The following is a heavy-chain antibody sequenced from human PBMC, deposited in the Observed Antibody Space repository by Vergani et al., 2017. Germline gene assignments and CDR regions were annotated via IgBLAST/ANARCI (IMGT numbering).Heavy chain of an antibody. CDR3: ARGGRRYFDL. V-gene: IGHV4-34*01. J-gene: IGHJ2*01. Sequence: QVQLQQWGAGLLKPSETLSLTCAVYGGSFSGYYWSWIRQPPGKGLEWIGEIYHSGSTNYNPSLKSRVTISVDTSKNQFSLKLSSVTAADTAVYYCARGGRRYFDLWGRGTLVTVSS. CDR1: GGSFSGYY. CDR2: IYHSGST.